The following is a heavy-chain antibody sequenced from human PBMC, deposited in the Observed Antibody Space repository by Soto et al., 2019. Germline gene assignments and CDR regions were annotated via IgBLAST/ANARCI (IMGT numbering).Heavy chain of an antibody. CDR2: INHSGST. D-gene: IGHD5-12*01. CDR3: ARGLSGYDYRGGWFDP. CDR1: GGSFSGYY. Sequence: QVQLQQWGAGLLKPSETLSLTCAVYGGSFSGYYWSWIRQPPGKGLEWIGEINHSGSTNYNPSLKSRDTISVDTSKNQFSLKLSSVTAADTAVYYCARGLSGYDYRGGWFDPWGQGTLVTVSS. V-gene: IGHV4-34*01. J-gene: IGHJ5*02.